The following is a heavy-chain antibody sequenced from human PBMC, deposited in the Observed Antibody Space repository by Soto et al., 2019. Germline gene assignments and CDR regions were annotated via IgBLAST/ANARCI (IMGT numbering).Heavy chain of an antibody. CDR1: GYTFTNYD. V-gene: IGHV1-8*01. CDR3: VRVYGEIDY. D-gene: IGHD4-17*01. J-gene: IGHJ4*02. Sequence: QVQLVQSGAEVKKPGASVKVSCKASGYTFTNYDINWVRQATGQGLEWMGWMNTKSGNTGYAQQFKGRVIMTRSTSISTAYMELSSLRSEDTAVYYCVRVYGEIDYWGQGTLVTVCS. CDR2: MNTKSGNT.